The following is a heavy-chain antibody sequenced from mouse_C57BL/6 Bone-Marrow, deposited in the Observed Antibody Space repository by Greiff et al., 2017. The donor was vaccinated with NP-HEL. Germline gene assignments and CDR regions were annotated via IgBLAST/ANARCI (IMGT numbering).Heavy chain of an antibody. J-gene: IGHJ3*01. CDR2: INPGSGGT. CDR3: ARGGIYYYYAWFAY. Sequence: QVQLQQSGAELVRPGTSVKVSCKASGYAFTNYLIEWVKQRPGQGLEWIGVINPGSGGTNYNEKFKGKATLTADKSSSTAYMQLSSLTSEDSAVYFCARGGIYYYYAWFAYWGQGTLVTVSA. CDR1: GYAFTNYL. D-gene: IGHD2-4*01. V-gene: IGHV1-54*01.